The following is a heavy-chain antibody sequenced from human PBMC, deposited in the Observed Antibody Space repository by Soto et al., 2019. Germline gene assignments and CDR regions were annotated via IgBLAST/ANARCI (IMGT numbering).Heavy chain of an antibody. J-gene: IGHJ4*02. D-gene: IGHD1-1*01. Sequence: QVNLVQSGAEVKKPGASVKVSCKGSGYTFTRYGITWVRQAPGQGLEWMGWISAHNGNTDYAQKLQGRVTVTRDTSTSTAYRELRSLRSDDTAVYYSARGRYGDYWGQGDLVTVSS. CDR1: GYTFTRYG. CDR3: ARGRYGDY. CDR2: ISAHNGNT. V-gene: IGHV1-18*01.